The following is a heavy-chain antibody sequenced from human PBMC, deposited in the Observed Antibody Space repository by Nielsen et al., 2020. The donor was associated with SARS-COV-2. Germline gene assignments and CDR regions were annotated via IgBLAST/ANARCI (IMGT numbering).Heavy chain of an antibody. Sequence: GESLKISCAASGFTLSDYSMNWVRRAPGKGLEWVSHINSNGRDIVYADSVKGRFTISRDTAKNSLFMQMNSLRAGDTAVYYCARDANSNSIRYWFDSWGQGSLVTVSS. D-gene: IGHD4-11*01. J-gene: IGHJ5*01. CDR2: INSNGRDI. CDR3: ARDANSNSIRYWFDS. V-gene: IGHV3-48*01. CDR1: GFTLSDYS.